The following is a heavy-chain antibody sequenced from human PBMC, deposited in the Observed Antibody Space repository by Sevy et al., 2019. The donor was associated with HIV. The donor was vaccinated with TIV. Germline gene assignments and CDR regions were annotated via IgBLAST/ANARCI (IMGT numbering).Heavy chain of an antibody. D-gene: IGHD1-26*01. V-gene: IGHV3-74*03. CDR3: VSGFVGGNNY. CDR1: AFPFSQYN. J-gene: IGHJ4*02. CDR2: IKTDGRTT. Sequence: GGSLRLSCATSAFPFSQYNMYWVRQVPGKGLMWVSGIKTDGRTTMYAGSVKGRFTISRDNAKSTVSLQMNSLRADDTAVYYRVSGFVGGNNYWGQGTLVTVSS.